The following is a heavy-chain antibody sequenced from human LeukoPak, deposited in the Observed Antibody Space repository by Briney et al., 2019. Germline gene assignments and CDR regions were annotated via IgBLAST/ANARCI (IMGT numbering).Heavy chain of an antibody. CDR3: ASGHYYGSGSYFGWFDP. CDR2: IYYSGST. D-gene: IGHD3-10*01. Sequence: SETLSLTCTVSGGSISSYYGSWIRQPPGKGLEWIGSIYYSGSTNYNPSLKSRVTISVDTSKNQFSLKLSPVTAADTAVYYCASGHYYGSGSYFGWFDPWGQGTLVTVSS. V-gene: IGHV4-59*08. J-gene: IGHJ5*02. CDR1: GGSISSYY.